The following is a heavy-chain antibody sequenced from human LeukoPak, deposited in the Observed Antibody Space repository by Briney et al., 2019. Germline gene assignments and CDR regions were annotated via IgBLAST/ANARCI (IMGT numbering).Heavy chain of an antibody. CDR2: ISRSGDST. V-gene: IGHV3-23*01. Sequence: GGSLRLSCAASGFTFSSYAMSCVRQPPGKGLEWVSGISRSGDSTYSADFEKGQFPISRDNSKNTLYLQMINLRARDTAVYYCAKEEPRGLAFDIWGQGTMVTVSS. J-gene: IGHJ3*02. CDR3: AKEEPRGLAFDI. CDR1: GFTFSSYA.